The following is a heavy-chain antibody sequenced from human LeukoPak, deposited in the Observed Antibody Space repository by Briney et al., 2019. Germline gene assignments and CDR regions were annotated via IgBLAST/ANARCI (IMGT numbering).Heavy chain of an antibody. V-gene: IGHV4-39*01. CDR1: GGPISSSSYY. Sequence: PSETLSLTCTVSGGPISSSSYYWGWIRQPPGKGLEWIGSIYYSGSTYYNPSLKSRVTISVDTSKNQFSLKLSSVTAADTAVYYCARLDYGDERYFDYWAREPWSPSPQ. D-gene: IGHD4-17*01. J-gene: IGHJ4*02. CDR3: ARLDYGDERYFDY. CDR2: IYYSGST.